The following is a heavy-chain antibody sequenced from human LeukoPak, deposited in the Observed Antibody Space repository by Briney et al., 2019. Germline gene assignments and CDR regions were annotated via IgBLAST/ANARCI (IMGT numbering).Heavy chain of an antibody. J-gene: IGHJ4*02. V-gene: IGHV4-38-2*02. CDR3: ASNLVDTAMVRLDY. CDR2: IYHSGST. D-gene: IGHD5-18*01. Sequence: SETLSLTCTVSGYSISSGYYWGWIRQPPGKGLEWIGSIYHSGSTYYNPSLKSRVTISVDTSKNQFSLKLSSVTAADTAVYYCASNLVDTAMVRLDYWGQGTLVTVSS. CDR1: GYSISSGYY.